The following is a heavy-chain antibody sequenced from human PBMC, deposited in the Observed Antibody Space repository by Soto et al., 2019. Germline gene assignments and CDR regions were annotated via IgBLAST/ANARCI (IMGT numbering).Heavy chain of an antibody. CDR1: GDTFTSYD. J-gene: IGHJ3*02. CDR3: ARGFPYYDAFDI. CDR2: MNPNSGNT. D-gene: IGHD2-8*01. Sequence: GASVKVSCKASGDTFTSYDINWVRQATGQGLEWMGWMNPNSGNTGYAQKFQGRVTMTRNTSISTAYMELSSLRSEDTAVYYCARGFPYYDAFDIWGQGTMVTVSS. V-gene: IGHV1-8*01.